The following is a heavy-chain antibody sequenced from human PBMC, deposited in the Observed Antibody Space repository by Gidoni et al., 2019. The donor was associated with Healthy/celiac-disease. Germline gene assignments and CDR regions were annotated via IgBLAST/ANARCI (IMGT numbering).Heavy chain of an antibody. CDR3: AHRSLQVRGVPWGV. V-gene: IGHV2-5*02. CDR1: AFSLSTSGVG. Sequence: QITLKESGPTLVKPTQTLTPTSTFSAFSLSTSGVGVGWIRQPPGKALEWLALIYWDDDKRYSPSLKSRLTITKDTSKNQVVLTMTNMDPVDTATYYCAHRSLQVRGVPWGVWGQGTTVTVSS. D-gene: IGHD3-10*01. CDR2: IYWDDDK. J-gene: IGHJ6*02.